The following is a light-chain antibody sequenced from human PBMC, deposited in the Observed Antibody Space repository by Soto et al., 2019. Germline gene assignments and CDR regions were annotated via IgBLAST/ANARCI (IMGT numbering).Light chain of an antibody. CDR3: QQYGSSPLT. Sequence: EIVLTQSPGTLSLSLGERATLSCRASQGVGSTYLAWYQQKPGQAPRLLIYSASSRATGIPDRFSGSGSGKDFTLTISRLEPEDSAGYYCQQYGSSPLTFGGGTKVQIK. CDR2: SAS. CDR1: QGVGSTY. J-gene: IGKJ4*01. V-gene: IGKV3-20*01.